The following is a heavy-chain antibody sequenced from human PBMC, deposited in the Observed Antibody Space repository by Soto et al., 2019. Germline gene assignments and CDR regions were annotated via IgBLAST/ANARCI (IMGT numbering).Heavy chain of an antibody. V-gene: IGHV1-46*01. D-gene: IGHD3-22*01. CDR3: ARDRDYYDSSGFYGGFDI. CDR1: GYTFTIYY. CDR2: INPSCGST. J-gene: IGHJ3*02. Sequence: ASVKVSCKASGYTFTIYYIHWVRQAPGQGLEWMGTINPSCGSTSYAQKFQGRVTMIRDTSTTTVYMELSSLRSEDTAVYYCARDRDYYDSSGFYGGFDIWGQGTMVTVSS.